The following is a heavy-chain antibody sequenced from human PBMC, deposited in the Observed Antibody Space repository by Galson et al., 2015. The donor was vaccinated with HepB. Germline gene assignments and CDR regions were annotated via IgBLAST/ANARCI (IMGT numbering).Heavy chain of an antibody. CDR1: GFSLSTSGMC. V-gene: IGHV2-70*11. D-gene: IGHD6-13*01. CDR3: ARQQLLGMGTFDI. Sequence: PALVKPTQTLTLTCTFSGFSLSTSGMCVSWIRQPPGKALEWLARIDWDDAKYYSTSLRTRLTISKDTSKTQVVLTMTNMDPVDTATYYCARQQLLGMGTFDIRGQGTMVTVSS. CDR2: IDWDDAK. J-gene: IGHJ3*02.